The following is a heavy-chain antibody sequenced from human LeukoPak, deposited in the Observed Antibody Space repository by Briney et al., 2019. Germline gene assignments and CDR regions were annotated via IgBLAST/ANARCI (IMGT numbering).Heavy chain of an antibody. V-gene: IGHV4-59*01. D-gene: IGHD3-10*01. CDR1: GGSISSYY. Sequence: PSETLSLTCTVSGGSISSYYWSWIRQPPGQGLEWIGYIYYSGSTNYNPSLKSRVTISVDTSKNQFPLKLGSVPAADTAVYYCARDPFGSGSYYFDYWARDPWSRPPQ. CDR2: IYYSGST. J-gene: IGHJ4*02. CDR3: ARDPFGSGSYYFDY.